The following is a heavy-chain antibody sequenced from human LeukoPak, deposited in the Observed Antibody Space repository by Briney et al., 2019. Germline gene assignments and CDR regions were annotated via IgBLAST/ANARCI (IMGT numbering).Heavy chain of an antibody. V-gene: IGHV3-11*04. CDR3: ARDRTLRAFNWFDP. D-gene: IGHD5-12*01. J-gene: IGHJ5*02. CDR1: GFTFSDYY. CDR2: ISFSGSTI. Sequence: GGSLRLSCAASGFTFSDYYMSWIRQAPGKGLEWVSYISFSGSTIYYADSVKGRFTISRDNAKNSLYLQMNSLRAEDTAVYYRARDRTLRAFNWFDPWGQGTLVTVSS.